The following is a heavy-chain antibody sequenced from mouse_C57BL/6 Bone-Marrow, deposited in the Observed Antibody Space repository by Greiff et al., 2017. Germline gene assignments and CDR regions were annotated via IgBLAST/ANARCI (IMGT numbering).Heavy chain of an antibody. J-gene: IGHJ2*01. Sequence: VQLQQPGAELVRPGTSVKLSCKASGYTFTSYWMHWVKQRPGQGLEWIGVIDPSDSYTNYNQKFKGKATLTVDTSSSTAYMQLSSLTSEDSAVYYCAGDLTGSDFDYWGQGTTLTVSS. CDR3: AGDLTGSDFDY. CDR2: IDPSDSYT. V-gene: IGHV1-59*01. D-gene: IGHD4-1*01. CDR1: GYTFTSYW.